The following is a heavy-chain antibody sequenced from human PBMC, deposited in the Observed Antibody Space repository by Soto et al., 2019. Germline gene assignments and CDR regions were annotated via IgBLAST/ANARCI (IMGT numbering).Heavy chain of an antibody. CDR3: AREWRTNYGVYGNFDY. CDR1: GFSFSMYW. J-gene: IGHJ4*02. D-gene: IGHD4-17*01. V-gene: IGHV3-7*03. CDR2: IKRDGSEK. Sequence: EVQLVESGGGLVQPGGSLRLSCAASGFSFSMYWINWVRQAPGKGLEWVANIKRDGSEKYYVDSVKGRFTISRDNAKNSLYLQMNSLRAEDTAVYYCAREWRTNYGVYGNFDYWGQGTLVTVSS.